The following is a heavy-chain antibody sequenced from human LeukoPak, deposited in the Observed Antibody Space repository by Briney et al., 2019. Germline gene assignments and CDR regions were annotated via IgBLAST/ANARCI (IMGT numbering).Heavy chain of an antibody. D-gene: IGHD3-10*01. J-gene: IGHJ4*02. CDR2: IYYSGST. CDR3: GSGSLPGGGRYYFDY. Sequence: SETLSLTCTVSGGSISSGGYYWSWIRQHPGKGLEGIGYIYYSGSTYYNPSLKSRVTISVDTSKNQFSLKLSSVTAADTAVYYCGSGSLPGGGRYYFDYWGQGTLVTVSS. CDR1: GGSISSGGYY. V-gene: IGHV4-31*03.